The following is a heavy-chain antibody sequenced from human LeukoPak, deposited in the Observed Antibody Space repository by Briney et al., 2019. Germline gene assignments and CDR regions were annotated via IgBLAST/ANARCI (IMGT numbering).Heavy chain of an antibody. V-gene: IGHV3-48*03. D-gene: IGHD2/OR15-2a*01. J-gene: IGHJ4*02. Sequence: GALRLSCAASGFTFSSYEMNWVRQAPGKGLEWVSYISSSGSTIYYADSVKGRFTISRDNAKNSLYLQMNSLRAEDTAVYYCARDVIGGDYFDYWGQGTLVTVSS. CDR2: ISSSGSTI. CDR3: ARDVIGGDYFDY. CDR1: GFTFSSYE.